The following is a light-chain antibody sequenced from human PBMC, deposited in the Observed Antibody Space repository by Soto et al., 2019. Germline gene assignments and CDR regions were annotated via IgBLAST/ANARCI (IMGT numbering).Light chain of an antibody. V-gene: IGKV3-20*01. CDR3: QQYDTSPHT. CDR1: QSVSSSQ. CDR2: GAS. Sequence: EIVLTQSPGTLSLSPGESATLSCRASQSVSSSQVAWYQQKPGQAPRLLIYGASSRATGIPDRFSGVGSETDFTLTISRLEPEDWAVDYCQQYDTSPHTFGQGTKLEIK. J-gene: IGKJ2*01.